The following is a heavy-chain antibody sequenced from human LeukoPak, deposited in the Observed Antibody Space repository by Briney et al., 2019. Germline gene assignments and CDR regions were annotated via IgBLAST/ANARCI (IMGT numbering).Heavy chain of an antibody. D-gene: IGHD6-13*01. J-gene: IGHJ6*03. V-gene: IGHV1-69*13. Sequence: SVKVSCKASGGTFSSYAISWVRQAPGQGLEWMGGIIPIFGTANYAQKFQGRVTITADESTSTAYMELSSLRSEDTAVYYCARDTVLPGIAAAGTLNGVYYYYMDVWGKGTTVTVSS. CDR2: IIPIFGTA. CDR1: GGTFSSYA. CDR3: ARDTVLPGIAAAGTLNGVYYYYMDV.